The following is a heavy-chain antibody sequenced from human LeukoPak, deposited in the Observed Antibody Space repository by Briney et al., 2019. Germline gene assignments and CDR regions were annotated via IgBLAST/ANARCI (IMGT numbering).Heavy chain of an antibody. Sequence: PSETLSLTCTVSADSVSSNYWSWIRQPPGKGLEWLGYFYSRTSVTSNPSLQGRVTMSSDTAKNQFSLRLTSVTAADTAVYYCAKVGHYIDSSGYYYLDYWGQGTLVTVSS. D-gene: IGHD3-22*01. CDR1: ADSVSSNY. CDR2: FYSRTSV. V-gene: IGHV4-59*02. CDR3: AKVGHYIDSSGYYYLDY. J-gene: IGHJ4*02.